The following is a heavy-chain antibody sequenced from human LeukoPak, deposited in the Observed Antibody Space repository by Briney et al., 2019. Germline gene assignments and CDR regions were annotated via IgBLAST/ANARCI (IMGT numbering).Heavy chain of an antibody. CDR3: ARLYSGSYIY. CDR1: GGSFSGYY. CDR2: IYYSGST. V-gene: IGHV4-34*01. D-gene: IGHD1-26*01. J-gene: IGHJ4*02. Sequence: SETLSLTCAVYGGSFSGYYWSWIRQPPGKGLEWIGSIYYSGSTYYNPSLKSRVTISVDTSKNQFSLKLSSVTAADTAVYYCARLYSGSYIYWGQGTLVTVSS.